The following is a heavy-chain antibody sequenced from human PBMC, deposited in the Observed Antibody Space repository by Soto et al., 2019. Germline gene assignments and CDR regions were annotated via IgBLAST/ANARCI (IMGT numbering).Heavy chain of an antibody. D-gene: IGHD1-26*01. Sequence: LRLSCAASGFSFVNYAMNWVRQAPGKGLEWVSGLSGSGTSTYYADSVKGRFTISRDNSKNTLYLQMNSLRVEDTAVYYCARESSGNYYYDYWSQGTLVTVSS. V-gene: IGHV3-23*01. CDR1: GFSFVNYA. J-gene: IGHJ4*02. CDR2: LSGSGTST. CDR3: ARESSGNYYYDY.